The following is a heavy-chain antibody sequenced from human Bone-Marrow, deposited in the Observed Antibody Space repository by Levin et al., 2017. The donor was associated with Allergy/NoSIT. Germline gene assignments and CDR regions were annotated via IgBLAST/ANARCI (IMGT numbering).Heavy chain of an antibody. CDR3: TRTYYYDSSGYYGGY. Sequence: PGGSLRLSCTASGFTFGDYAMSWFRQAPGKGLEWVGFIRSKAYGGTTEYAASVKGRFTIARDGSKSIAYLQMNRMKTEDTAVYYCTRTYYYDSSGYYGGYWGQGTLVTVSS. CDR1: GFTFGDYA. V-gene: IGHV3-49*01. D-gene: IGHD3-22*01. CDR2: IRSKAYGGTT. J-gene: IGHJ4*02.